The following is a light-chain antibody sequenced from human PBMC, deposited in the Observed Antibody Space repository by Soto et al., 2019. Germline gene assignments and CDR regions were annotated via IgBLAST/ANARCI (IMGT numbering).Light chain of an antibody. V-gene: IGLV1-47*01. Sequence: QSVLTQPPLASGTPGQRVTISCSGSSSNIGSNYVYWYQQLPGTVPQLLIYRNNERPSGVPDRFSGSKSGTSASLAISGLRSEDEADYYCAAWDDSLSGVVFGGGTKVTVL. CDR1: SSNIGSNY. CDR3: AAWDDSLSGVV. J-gene: IGLJ2*01. CDR2: RNN.